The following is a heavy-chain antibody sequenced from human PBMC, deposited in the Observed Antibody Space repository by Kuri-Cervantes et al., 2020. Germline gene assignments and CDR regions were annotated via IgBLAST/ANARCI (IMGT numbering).Heavy chain of an antibody. V-gene: IGHV3-43*01. CDR3: TTDSDYYDSSPYFDY. CDR2: ISWNSGSI. CDR1: GFTFDDYT. J-gene: IGHJ4*02. Sequence: GESLKISCAASGFTFDDYTMHWVRQAPGKGLEWVSLISWNSGSIGYADSVKGRFTISRDNAKNSLYLQMNSLKTEDTAVYYCTTDSDYYDSSPYFDYWGQGTLVTVSS. D-gene: IGHD3-22*01.